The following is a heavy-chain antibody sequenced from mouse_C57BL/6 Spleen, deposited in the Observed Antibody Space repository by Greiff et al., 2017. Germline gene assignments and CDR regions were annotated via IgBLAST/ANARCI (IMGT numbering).Heavy chain of an antibody. CDR1: GYAFSSSW. V-gene: IGHV1-82*01. D-gene: IGHD2-10*01. CDR2: IYPGDGDT. CDR3: ARKESYYGNYEDYFDY. J-gene: IGHJ2*01. Sequence: QVQLQQSGPELVKPGASVKISCKASGYAFSSSWMNWVKQRPGKGLEWIGRIYPGDGDTNYNGKFKGKATLTADKSSSTAYMQLSSLTSEDSAVYFCARKESYYGNYEDYFDYWGQGTTLTVSS.